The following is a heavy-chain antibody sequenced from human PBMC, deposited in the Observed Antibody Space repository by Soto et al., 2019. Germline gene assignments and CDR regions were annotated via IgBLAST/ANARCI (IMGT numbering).Heavy chain of an antibody. Sequence: QVQLVESGGGVVQPGRSLTVSCEASGFTFSSYGMHWVRQAPGKGLDWVAVITKDGRSKYYADSVKGRFTISRDNSRSMLSLQMNTLRGEDTALYYGVRDYHGPQNGMDVWGQGTTVTVSS. D-gene: IGHD4-17*01. CDR2: ITKDGRSK. CDR1: GFTFSSYG. V-gene: IGHV3-33*01. J-gene: IGHJ6*02. CDR3: VRDYHGPQNGMDV.